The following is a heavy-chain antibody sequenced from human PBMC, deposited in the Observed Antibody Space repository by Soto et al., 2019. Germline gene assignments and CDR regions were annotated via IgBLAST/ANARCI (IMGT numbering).Heavy chain of an antibody. D-gene: IGHD3-22*01. V-gene: IGHV1-46*01. Sequence: ASVKVSCKASGYTFTSYYMHWVRQAPGQGLEWMGIINPSGGSTSYAQKFQGRVTMTRDTSTSTVYMELSSLRSEDTAVYYCARDGGKSITMIVVVTENWFDTWGQGTLVTVSA. CDR2: INPSGGST. J-gene: IGHJ5*02. CDR1: GYTFTSYY. CDR3: ARDGGKSITMIVVVTENWFDT.